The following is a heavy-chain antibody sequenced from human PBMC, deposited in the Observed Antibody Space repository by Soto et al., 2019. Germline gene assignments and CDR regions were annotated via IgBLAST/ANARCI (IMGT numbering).Heavy chain of an antibody. Sequence: EVQLLESGGGLVQPGGSLRLSCAASGFTFSSYAMSWVRQAPGKGLEWVSAISGSGGSTYYADSVKGRFTISRDNSKNTLYLEMNSLRGGDTAVNYCAEDTWSGAYWFDYWGQGTLVTVSS. CDR2: ISGSGGST. V-gene: IGHV3-23*01. CDR3: AEDTWSGAYWFDY. J-gene: IGHJ4*02. D-gene: IGHD3-10*02. CDR1: GFTFSSYA.